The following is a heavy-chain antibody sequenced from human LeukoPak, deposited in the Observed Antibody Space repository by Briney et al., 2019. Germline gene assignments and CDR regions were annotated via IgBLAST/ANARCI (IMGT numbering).Heavy chain of an antibody. D-gene: IGHD6-13*01. CDR1: GYTFTMYY. Sequence: GASVKVSCKASGYTFTMYYIHWVRQAPGQGLEWMGWINPNSGGTNYAQKFQGRVTMTRDTSISTAYMELSRLRSDDTAVYYCARERRGAAAGTPRNWFDPWGQGTLVTVSS. V-gene: IGHV1-2*02. CDR3: ARERRGAAAGTPRNWFDP. CDR2: INPNSGGT. J-gene: IGHJ5*02.